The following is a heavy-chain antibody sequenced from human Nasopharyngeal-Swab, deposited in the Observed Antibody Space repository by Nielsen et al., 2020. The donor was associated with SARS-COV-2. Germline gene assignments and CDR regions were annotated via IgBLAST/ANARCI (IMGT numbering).Heavy chain of an antibody. D-gene: IGHD3-3*01. V-gene: IGHV1-3*01. CDR1: GGTFSSYA. Sequence: ASVKVSCKASGGTFSSYAISWVRQAPGQGLEWMGWINGGNGNTKYSQRFQGRVTISRDTSANTAYMDLTSLRSEDTAVYYRAMQLPIFDFDFWSGLAYWGQGTLVTVSS. CDR3: AMQLPIFDFDFWSGLAY. J-gene: IGHJ4*02. CDR2: INGGNGNT.